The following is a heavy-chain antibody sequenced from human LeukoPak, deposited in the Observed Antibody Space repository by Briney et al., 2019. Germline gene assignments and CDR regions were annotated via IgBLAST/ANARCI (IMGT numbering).Heavy chain of an antibody. CDR3: AREVVGYFDY. V-gene: IGHV3-30*04. J-gene: IGHJ4*02. CDR1: GFTFSSYA. D-gene: IGHD2-21*01. CDR2: ISYDGSNK. Sequence: GRSLRLSCAASGFTFSSYAMHWVRQAPGKGLEWVAVISYDGSNKYYADSVKGRFTISRDNSKNTLYLQMNSLRAEDTAVCYCAREVVGYFDYWGQGSLVTVSS.